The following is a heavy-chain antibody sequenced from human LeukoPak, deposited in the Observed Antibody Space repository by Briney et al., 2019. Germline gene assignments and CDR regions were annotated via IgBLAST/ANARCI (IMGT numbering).Heavy chain of an antibody. D-gene: IGHD3-3*01. V-gene: IGHV3-30*02. CDR1: GFTFSSYG. CDR2: IRYDGSNK. Sequence: GGSLRLSCAASGFTFSSYGMHWVRQAPGKGLEWVAFIRYDGSNKYYADSVKGRFTISRDNSKNTLYLQMNSLRAEDTAVYYCAKDHSIFGVVIRIFDYWGQGTLVTVSS. CDR3: AKDHSIFGVVIRIFDY. J-gene: IGHJ4*02.